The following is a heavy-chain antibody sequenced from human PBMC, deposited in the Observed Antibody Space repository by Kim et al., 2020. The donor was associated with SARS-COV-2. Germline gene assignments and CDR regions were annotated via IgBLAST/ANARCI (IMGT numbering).Heavy chain of an antibody. CDR1: GFTFSSYA. Sequence: GGSLRLSCAASGFTFSSYAMSWVRQAPGKGLEWVSAISGSGGSTYYADSVKGRFTISRDNSKNTLYLQMNSLRAEDTAVYYCAKDHLDDSSGYHLPDYWGQGTLVTVSS. D-gene: IGHD3-22*01. CDR3: AKDHLDDSSGYHLPDY. CDR2: ISGSGGST. J-gene: IGHJ4*02. V-gene: IGHV3-23*01.